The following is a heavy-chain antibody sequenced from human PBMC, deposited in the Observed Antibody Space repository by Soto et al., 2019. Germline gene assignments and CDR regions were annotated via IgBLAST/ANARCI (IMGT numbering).Heavy chain of an antibody. J-gene: IGHJ4*02. D-gene: IGHD4-17*01. CDR2: ISYHGSDK. Sequence: QVQLVESGGGVVQPGRSLRLSCAASGFTFSNYGWHWAGQPPGKGLEWVAVISYHGSDKYYADSVKGRFTISRDNSKNTLYLQMDSLRAEDTAVYYCAKDHLTTTVTTVGYWGQGTLVTVSS. CDR1: GFTFSNYG. CDR3: AKDHLTTTVTTVGY. V-gene: IGHV3-30*18.